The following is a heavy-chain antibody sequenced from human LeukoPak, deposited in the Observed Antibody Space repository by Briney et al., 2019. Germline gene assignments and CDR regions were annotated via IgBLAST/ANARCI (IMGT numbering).Heavy chain of an antibody. V-gene: IGHV1-8*01. J-gene: IGHJ5*02. Sequence: ASVKVSCKASGYTFTSYDINWVRQATGQGLEWMGWMNPNSGNTGYAQKFQGRVTMTRNTSISTAYMELSSLRSEDTAVYYCARVREGYCSGGSCYGALDPWGQGTLVTVSS. D-gene: IGHD2-15*01. CDR1: GYTFTSYD. CDR3: ARVREGYCSGGSCYGALDP. CDR2: MNPNSGNT.